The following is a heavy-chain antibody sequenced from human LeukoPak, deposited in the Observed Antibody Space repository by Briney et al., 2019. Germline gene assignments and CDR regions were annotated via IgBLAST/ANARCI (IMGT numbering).Heavy chain of an antibody. V-gene: IGHV3-7*01. D-gene: IGHD5-18*01. CDR3: ARLSPERGYSYGPLDNYFDY. CDR2: IKQDGSEK. J-gene: IGHJ4*02. CDR1: GFTFSSYW. Sequence: GGSLRLSCAASGFTFSSYWMSWVRQAPGKGLEWVANIKQDGSEKYYVDSVKGRLTISRDNAKNSLYLQMNSLRAEDTAVFYCARLSPERGYSYGPLDNYFDYWGQGTLVTVSS.